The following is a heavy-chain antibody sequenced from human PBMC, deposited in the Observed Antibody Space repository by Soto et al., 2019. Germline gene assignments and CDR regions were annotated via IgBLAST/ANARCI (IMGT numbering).Heavy chain of an antibody. CDR3: ARYYDFWSGYTKYNWFDP. CDR2: IKQDGSEK. V-gene: IGHV3-7*03. D-gene: IGHD3-3*01. CDR1: GFTFSSYW. Sequence: GGSLRLSCAASGFTFSSYWMSWVRQAPGKGLEWVANIKQDGSEKYYVDSVKGRFTISRDNAKNSLYLQMNSLRAEDTAVYYCARYYDFWSGYTKYNWFDPWGQGTLVTVPS. J-gene: IGHJ5*02.